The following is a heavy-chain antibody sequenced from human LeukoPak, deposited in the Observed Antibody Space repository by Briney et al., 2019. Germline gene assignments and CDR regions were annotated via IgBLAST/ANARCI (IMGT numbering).Heavy chain of an antibody. D-gene: IGHD2-2*01. J-gene: IGHJ4*02. CDR2: IKPDSGST. CDR1: GYTFTSHA. Sequence: GASVKVSCKASGYTFTSHAISWVRQATGLGLEWMGWIKPDSGSTGHAQKFQGRVVFTSDNSIGTAYMELSSLRSEDTAVYYCARELSTSVPDYWGQGTQVTVSS. V-gene: IGHV1-8*03. CDR3: ARELSTSVPDY.